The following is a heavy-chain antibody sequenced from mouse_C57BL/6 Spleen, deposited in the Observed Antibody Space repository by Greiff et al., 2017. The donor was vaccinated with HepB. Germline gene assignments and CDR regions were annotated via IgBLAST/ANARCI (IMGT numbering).Heavy chain of an antibody. Sequence: EVQLQQSVAELVRPGASVKLSCTASGFNIKNTYMHWVKQRPEQGLEWIGRIDPANGNTKYAPKFQGKATITADTSSNTAYLQLSSLTSEDTAIYYCASPLYYYGSSFWFAYGGQGTLVTVSA. D-gene: IGHD1-1*01. CDR2: IDPANGNT. J-gene: IGHJ3*01. V-gene: IGHV14-3*01. CDR3: ASPLYYYGSSFWFAY. CDR1: GFNIKNTY.